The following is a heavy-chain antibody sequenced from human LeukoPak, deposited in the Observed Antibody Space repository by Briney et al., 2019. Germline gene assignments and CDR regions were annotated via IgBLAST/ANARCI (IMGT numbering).Heavy chain of an antibody. CDR3: ARDSSGWYPD. Sequence: LSLTCTVSGGSISSYYWSWIRQAPGKGLEWVSYISSSGNTIYYADSVKGRFTISRDNAKNSLYLQMNSLRAEDTAVYYCARDSSGWYPDWGQGTLVTVSS. CDR2: ISSSGNTI. CDR1: GGSISSYY. V-gene: IGHV3-11*01. J-gene: IGHJ4*02. D-gene: IGHD6-19*01.